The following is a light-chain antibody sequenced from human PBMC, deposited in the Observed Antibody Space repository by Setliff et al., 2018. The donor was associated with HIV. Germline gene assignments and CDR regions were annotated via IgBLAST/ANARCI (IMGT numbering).Light chain of an antibody. CDR1: SGDVGAYNY. CDR3: GSYTSTNTRV. CDR2: DVR. J-gene: IGLJ1*01. V-gene: IGLV2-14*03. Sequence: SVLAQSASVSGTPVQLITISCTGTSGDVGAYNYVSWYQQHPDKAPKLLIYDVRNRPSGVSNRFSCSKSGNTASLTISCLQPEDEADYYWGSYTSTNTRVFGTGTKVTVL.